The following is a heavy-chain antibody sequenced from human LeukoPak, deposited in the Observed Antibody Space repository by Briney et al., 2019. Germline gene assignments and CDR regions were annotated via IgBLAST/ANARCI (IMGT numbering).Heavy chain of an antibody. CDR1: GYTGSSYD. J-gene: IGHJ3*02. D-gene: IGHD1-1*01. CDR2: MNSNSCNT. Sequence: ASVKLSCKATGYTGSSYDSNWLRQSTGQRLEGRGWMNSNSCNTGYAQKFQRRVTMTRTTSISTDYMELSSLTSADTAVYYCARGLSPSIWNAFDIWGQGTMVTVSS. V-gene: IGHV1-8*01. CDR3: ARGLSPSIWNAFDI.